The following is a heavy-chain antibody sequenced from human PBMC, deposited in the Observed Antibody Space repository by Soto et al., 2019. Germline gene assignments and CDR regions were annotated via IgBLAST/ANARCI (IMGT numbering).Heavy chain of an antibody. CDR2: IYSNGDT. CDR1: GGSMNNGGYY. D-gene: IGHD6-6*01. V-gene: IGHV4-31*02. Sequence: VSGGSMNNGGYYWSWIRQLPGKGLEWIGYIYSNGDTYYNPSLRSRLTITVDTSKNQFSLNLTSVTAADTAVYYCARRGGSSSRYYYYALDVWGQGTTVTVSS. CDR3: ARRGGSSSRYYYYALDV. J-gene: IGHJ6*02.